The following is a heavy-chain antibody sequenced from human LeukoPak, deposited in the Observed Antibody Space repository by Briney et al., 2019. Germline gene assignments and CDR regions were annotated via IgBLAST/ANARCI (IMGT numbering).Heavy chain of an antibody. Sequence: SETLSLTCTVSGGSISSGGYYWSWIRQHPGKGLEWIGYIYYSGSTYYNPSLKSRVTISVDTSKNQFSLKLSSVTAADTAVYYCARDLYYYDSSGPNTDAFDIWGQGTMVTVSS. CDR1: GGSISSGGYY. CDR3: ARDLYYYDSSGPNTDAFDI. CDR2: IYYSGST. D-gene: IGHD3-22*01. J-gene: IGHJ3*02. V-gene: IGHV4-31*03.